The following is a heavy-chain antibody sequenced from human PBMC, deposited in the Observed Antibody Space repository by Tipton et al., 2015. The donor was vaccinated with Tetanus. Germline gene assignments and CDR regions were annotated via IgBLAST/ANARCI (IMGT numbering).Heavy chain of an antibody. Sequence: TLSLTCTVSGGSISSDGAYWSWIRQHPGEGLEWIGSIYYSGSSYYNPSLESRVTISLDTSKNRFSLKLTSVTAADAAVYYCARPSTTVTPRAFDVWGQGTMATVSS. J-gene: IGHJ3*01. V-gene: IGHV4-39*01. CDR3: ARPSTTVTPRAFDV. CDR2: IYYSGSS. D-gene: IGHD4-17*01. CDR1: GGSISSDGAY.